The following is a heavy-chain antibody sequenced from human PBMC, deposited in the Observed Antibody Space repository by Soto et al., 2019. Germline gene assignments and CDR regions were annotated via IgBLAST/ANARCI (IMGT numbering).Heavy chain of an antibody. CDR2: ISGSGLNT. J-gene: IGHJ4*02. V-gene: IGHV3-23*01. Sequence: EVQLLESGGGLVQPGGSLTLSCAASGFTFSSYAMSWVRQAPGKGLEWVSAISGSGLNTYYAESVKGRFTISRDNSKNTLYLQLNSLRAEDTAIYYCVKAFPPYYGSGSSYYFTFWGQGTLVTVSS. CDR1: GFTFSSYA. D-gene: IGHD3-10*01. CDR3: VKAFPPYYGSGSSYYFTF.